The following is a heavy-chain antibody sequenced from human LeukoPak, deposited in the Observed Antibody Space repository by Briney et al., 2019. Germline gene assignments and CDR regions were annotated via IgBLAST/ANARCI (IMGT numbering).Heavy chain of an antibody. J-gene: IGHJ4*02. D-gene: IGHD1-26*01. CDR3: AKNAHSGSIDY. CDR1: GLTFSGFA. CDR2: ITRSGGDT. Sequence: GGSLRLSCTVSGLTFSGFAMCWVRQAPGKGPEWVSAITRSGGDTNYADSVRGRFTISRDNSKSTLFLEMNSLRAEDTAVYYCAKNAHSGSIDYWGQGTLVTVSS. V-gene: IGHV3-23*01.